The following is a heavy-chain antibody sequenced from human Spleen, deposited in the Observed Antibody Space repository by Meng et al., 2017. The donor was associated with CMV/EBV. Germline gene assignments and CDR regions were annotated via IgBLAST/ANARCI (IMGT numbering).Heavy chain of an antibody. D-gene: IGHD6-19*01. Sequence: GGSLRLSCAASGITVRRNYMSWVRQAPGKGLEWVSITYSNGDTYYADSMKGRFTISRDSSTNTVYLQMNSLTADDTAVYYCAREEAGTYGMDVWGQGTTVTVSS. CDR3: AREEAGTYGMDV. J-gene: IGHJ6*02. CDR2: TYSNGDT. CDR1: GITVRRNY. V-gene: IGHV3-66*03.